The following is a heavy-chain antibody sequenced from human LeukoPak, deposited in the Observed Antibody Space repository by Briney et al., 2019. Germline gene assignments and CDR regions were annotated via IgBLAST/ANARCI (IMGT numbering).Heavy chain of an antibody. CDR1: GFPFDDYA. D-gene: IGHD3-9*01. V-gene: IGHV3-9*01. Sequence: GRSLRLSCAASGFPFDDYAMPWVRQAPGKGLEWVSGISWNSGSIGYADSVKGRFTISRDNAKNSLYLQMNSLRAEDTALYYCAKGGWYDILTGYYKHDAFDIWGQGTMVTVSS. CDR2: ISWNSGSI. J-gene: IGHJ3*02. CDR3: AKGGWYDILTGYYKHDAFDI.